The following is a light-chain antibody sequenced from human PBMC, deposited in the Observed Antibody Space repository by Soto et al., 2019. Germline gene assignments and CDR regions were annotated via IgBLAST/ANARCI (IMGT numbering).Light chain of an antibody. J-gene: IGKJ4*01. Sequence: ENVLTQSPAPPSLSPGGRATPSCRVGQSINIYLAWYQQKLGQAPRLLIYDASIRATGIPARFSGSGSGTDFTLTISSLEPEDFGVYYCQQRYSCPLTFGGGTRVDIK. CDR1: QSINIY. CDR2: DAS. CDR3: QQRYSCPLT. V-gene: IGKV3-11*01.